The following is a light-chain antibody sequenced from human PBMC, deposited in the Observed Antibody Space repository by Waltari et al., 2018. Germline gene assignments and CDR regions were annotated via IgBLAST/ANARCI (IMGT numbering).Light chain of an antibody. CDR1: SPNTGRTF. V-gene: IGLV1-44*01. J-gene: IGLJ2*01. CDR2: TKN. Sequence: QSVLTQPPSASGTPGQRVTISCSAGSPNTGRTFVHWYQPFPGTPPKLLIYTKNRPPSGVPARFSGSKSGSSASLALSGLPPEDEAAYYCAAWDHSLNGPVFGGGTKLTVL. CDR3: AAWDHSLNGPV.